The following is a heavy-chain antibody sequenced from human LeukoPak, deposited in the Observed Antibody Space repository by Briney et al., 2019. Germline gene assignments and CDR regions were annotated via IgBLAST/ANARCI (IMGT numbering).Heavy chain of an antibody. V-gene: IGHV3-48*03. J-gene: IGHJ5*02. CDR3: VRDRGGADSGDSLFDP. CDR1: GFTFSSYE. Sequence: PGGSLRLSCAASGFTFSSYEMNWVRQAPGKGLEWLSYIIGSGSTTQYADSVRDRFTISRDNDKNAVYLQMNSLRADDTAIYYCVRDRGGADSGDSLFDPWGQGTLVTVSS. D-gene: IGHD2-21*01. CDR2: IIGSGSTT.